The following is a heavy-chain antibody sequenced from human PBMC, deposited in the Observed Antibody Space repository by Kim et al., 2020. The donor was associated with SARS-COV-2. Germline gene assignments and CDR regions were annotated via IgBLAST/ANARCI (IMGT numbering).Heavy chain of an antibody. V-gene: IGHV3-9*01. CDR1: GFTFDDYA. J-gene: IGHJ4*02. CDR2: ISWNSGSI. D-gene: IGHD1-26*01. Sequence: GGSLRLSCAASGFTFDDYAMHWVRQAPGKGLEWVSGISWNSGSIGYADSVKGRFTISRDNAKNSLYLQMNSLRAEDTALYYCAKDSGRYWGQGTLVTVSS. CDR3: AKDSGRY.